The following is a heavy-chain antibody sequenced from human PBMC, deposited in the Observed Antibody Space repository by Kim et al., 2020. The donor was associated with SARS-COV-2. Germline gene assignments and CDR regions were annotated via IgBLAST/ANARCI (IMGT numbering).Heavy chain of an antibody. V-gene: IGHV3-74*01. Sequence: TRYADSVKGRFTISRDNAKNTLYLQVNSLRAEDTAVYYCEGWSGSTGNLDSWGQGTLVTVSS. D-gene: IGHD3-10*01. CDR3: EGWSGSTGNLDS. CDR2: T. J-gene: IGHJ4*02.